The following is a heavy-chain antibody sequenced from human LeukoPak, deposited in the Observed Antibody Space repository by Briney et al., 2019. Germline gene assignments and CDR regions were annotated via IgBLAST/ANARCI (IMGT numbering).Heavy chain of an antibody. D-gene: IGHD3-16*01. Sequence: ASVKVSCRASGYTFTVYSINWLRQAPGQGLEWMGWITTSTGKPTYAQGFTGRFVFSLDTSVSTTYLHINSLKAEDTAVYYCARDASMINFDYWGQGSLVTVSS. CDR1: GYTFTVYS. J-gene: IGHJ4*02. V-gene: IGHV7-4-1*02. CDR3: ARDASMINFDY. CDR2: ITTSTGKP.